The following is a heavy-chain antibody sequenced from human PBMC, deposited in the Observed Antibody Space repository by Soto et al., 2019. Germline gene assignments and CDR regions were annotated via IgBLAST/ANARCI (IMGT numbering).Heavy chain of an antibody. V-gene: IGHV3-48*01. Sequence: GGSLRLSCAASGFIFSSYSMNWVRQAPGKGLEWVSYIRTSPSTIYYADSVKGRFTISRDDAKNSLYLQMSSLSAEDTAVHYWARDYRYSFDYWGQGALDTVSS. J-gene: IGHJ4*02. CDR1: GFIFSSYS. D-gene: IGHD2-15*01. CDR3: ARDYRYSFDY. CDR2: IRTSPSTI.